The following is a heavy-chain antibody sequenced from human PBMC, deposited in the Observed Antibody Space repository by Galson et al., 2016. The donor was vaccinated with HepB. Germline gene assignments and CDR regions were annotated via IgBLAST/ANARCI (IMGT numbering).Heavy chain of an antibody. CDR2: ISSDGVNK. D-gene: IGHD3-10*01. Sequence: SLRLSCAASGFNFNNYAMHRVRQAPGKGLEWMSSISSDGVNKYYQNSVKCRFTISRDNSRNILYQQMNSLCAEDTAVFFCARGFPFVETFSREGVSVSRAPDIWGPGTLVIVSS. CDR3: ARGFPFVETFSREGVSVSRAPDI. CDR1: GFNFNNYA. V-gene: IGHV3-30*03. J-gene: IGHJ4*02.